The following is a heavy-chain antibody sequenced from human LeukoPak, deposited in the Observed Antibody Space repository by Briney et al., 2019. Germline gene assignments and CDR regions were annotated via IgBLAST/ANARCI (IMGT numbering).Heavy chain of an antibody. J-gene: IGHJ4*02. Sequence: SQTLSLTCAISVDSVSSKSAAWNWTRHSPSRGLEWLGRTYYRSKWNNDYAVSVRGRITINPDTSKNQFSLLLNSVTPEDTAMYYCARYSGLGVPDYWGQGTLVTVSS. D-gene: IGHD2-21*01. CDR1: VDSVSSKSAA. V-gene: IGHV6-1*01. CDR3: ARYSGLGVPDY. CDR2: TYYRSKWNN.